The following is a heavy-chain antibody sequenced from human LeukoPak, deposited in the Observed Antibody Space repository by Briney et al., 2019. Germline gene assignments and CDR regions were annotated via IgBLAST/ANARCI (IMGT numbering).Heavy chain of an antibody. J-gene: IGHJ6*03. CDR2: IYYSGST. Sequence: SETLSLTCTASGGSISSYYWSWIRQPPGKGLEWIGYIYYSGSTNYKPSLKSRVTISVDTSKNQISLKLSSVTAADTAVYYCARVRFWEWPAPMDVGGRGTTVTVPS. V-gene: IGHV4-59*01. D-gene: IGHD3-3*01. CDR1: GGSISSYY. CDR3: ARVRFWEWPAPMDV.